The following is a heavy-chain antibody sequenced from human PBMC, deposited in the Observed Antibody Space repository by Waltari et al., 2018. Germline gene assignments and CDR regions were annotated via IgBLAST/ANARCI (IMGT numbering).Heavy chain of an antibody. CDR2: IRRKENSYAT. CDR3: TRETISGSYEEN. V-gene: IGHV3-73*01. Sequence: HWVRQASGKGLEWVGRIRRKENSYATAYAESVKGSFTVARDDSENTAYLQMNSMKTEDTAVYYCTRETISGSYEENWGQGTLVTVSS. J-gene: IGHJ4*02. D-gene: IGHD1-26*01.